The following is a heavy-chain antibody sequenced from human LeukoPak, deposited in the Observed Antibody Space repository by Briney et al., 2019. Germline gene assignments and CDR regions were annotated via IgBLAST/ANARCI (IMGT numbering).Heavy chain of an antibody. Sequence: GGSLRLSCSASGFTFNNYAMRWVRQSPGKGLEYVSTISGNGGGTYYADSVKGRFTISRDNSKNTLYLQLSSLRAEDTTVYYCVKSWDVVVVVAAFDYWGQGTLVTVSS. CDR3: VKSWDVVVVVAAFDY. D-gene: IGHD2-15*01. V-gene: IGHV3-64D*06. CDR1: GFTFNNYA. CDR2: ISGNGGGT. J-gene: IGHJ4*02.